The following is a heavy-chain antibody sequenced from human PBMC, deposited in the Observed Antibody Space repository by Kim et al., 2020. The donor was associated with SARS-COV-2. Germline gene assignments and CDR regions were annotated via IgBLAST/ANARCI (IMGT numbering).Heavy chain of an antibody. V-gene: IGHV3-23*01. CDR2: RT. J-gene: IGHJ4*02. D-gene: IGHD1-1*01. Sequence: RTYYAASVKGRLTISRDNSKTTLYLQMNSLRAEDTAVYYCAKDRRNSGYWGQGTLVTVSS. CDR3: AKDRRNSGY.